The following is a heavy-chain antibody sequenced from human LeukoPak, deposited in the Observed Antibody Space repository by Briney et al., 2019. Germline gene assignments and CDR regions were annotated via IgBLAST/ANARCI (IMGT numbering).Heavy chain of an antibody. CDR1: GFTFSSQA. J-gene: IGHJ6*02. CDR3: ARDGRIYYYGMDV. D-gene: IGHD1-1*01. CDR2: ISGSGDST. Sequence: GGSLRLSCAASGFTFSSQAMSWVRQAPGKGLDWVSSISGSGDSTYYADSVKGRFTISRDNSKNTLYLHMNSLRAEDTAVYYCARDGRIYYYGMDVWGQGTTVTISS. V-gene: IGHV3-23*01.